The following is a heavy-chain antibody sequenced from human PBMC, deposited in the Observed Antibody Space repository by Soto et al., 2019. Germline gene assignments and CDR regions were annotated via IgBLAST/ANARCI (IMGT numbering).Heavy chain of an antibody. D-gene: IGHD3-10*01. Sequence: PSETLSLTCAVYGGSFSGYYWSWIRQPPGKGLEWIGEINHSGSTNYNPSLKSRVTISVDTSKNQFSLKLSSVTAADTAVYYCARGHTVYYYGSGSSSHHSCWGQRTLVTVSS. V-gene: IGHV4-34*01. CDR1: GGSFSGYY. CDR2: INHSGST. J-gene: IGHJ4*02. CDR3: ARGHTVYYYGSGSSSHHSC.